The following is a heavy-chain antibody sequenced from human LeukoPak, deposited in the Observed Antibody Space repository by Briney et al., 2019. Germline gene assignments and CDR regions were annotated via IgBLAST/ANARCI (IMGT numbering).Heavy chain of an antibody. J-gene: IGHJ4*02. CDR1: GYTFTGYY. D-gene: IGHD5-24*01. CDR2: INPNSGGT. Sequence: ASVKVSCNASGYTFTGYYMHWVRQAPGQGLEWMGWINPNSGGTNYAQKFQGRVTMTRDTSISTAYMELSRLRSDDTAVYYCARGRRDGYNLTPVDYWGQGTLVTVSS. V-gene: IGHV1-2*02. CDR3: ARGRRDGYNLTPVDY.